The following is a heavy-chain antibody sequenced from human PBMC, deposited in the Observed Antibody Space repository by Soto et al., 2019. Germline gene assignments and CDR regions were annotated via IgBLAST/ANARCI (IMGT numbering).Heavy chain of an antibody. CDR1: GVSITSFY. CDR3: ASDYDSTSYYYF. V-gene: IGHV4-59*08. CDR2: IHHSGST. J-gene: IGHJ4*02. D-gene: IGHD3-22*01. Sequence: PSETLSLTCSVSGVSITSFYWSWIRQSPGKGLEWIGYIHHSGSTNYNPSLKSRVTISVDTSKTQFSLKLSSVTAADTAIYYCASDYDSTSYYYFWGQGALVTVSS.